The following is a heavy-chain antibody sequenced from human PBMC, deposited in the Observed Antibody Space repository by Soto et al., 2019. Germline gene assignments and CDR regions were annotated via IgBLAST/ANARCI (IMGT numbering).Heavy chain of an antibody. J-gene: IGHJ6*02. CDR2: ISYDGSNK. CDR1: GFTFSSYA. Sequence: GGSLRLSCAASGFTFSSYAMHWVRQAPGKGLEWVAVISYDGSNKYYADSVKGRFTISRDNSKNTLYLQMNSLRAEDTAVYYCARAFMATIFYYGRDVRGQGTRVTASS. CDR3: ARAFMATIFYYGRDV. V-gene: IGHV3-30-3*01. D-gene: IGHD5-12*01.